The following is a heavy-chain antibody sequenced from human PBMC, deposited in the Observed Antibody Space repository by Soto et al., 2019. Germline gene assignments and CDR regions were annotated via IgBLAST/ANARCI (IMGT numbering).Heavy chain of an antibody. D-gene: IGHD2-21*02. CDR1: GFTFNSLS. Sequence: QVQLVESGGGMVQAGTSLRLSCTGSGFTFNSLSLHWVRQGPDKGLEWVAVVSFDGKVTYYADSVKGRFTVSSDNSKNTIYLEANSLRAEDTAVYYCAREPYGDSQYFDYWRQGTPVTVSS. J-gene: IGHJ4*02. CDR3: AREPYGDSQYFDY. CDR2: VSFDGKVT. V-gene: IGHV3-30*04.